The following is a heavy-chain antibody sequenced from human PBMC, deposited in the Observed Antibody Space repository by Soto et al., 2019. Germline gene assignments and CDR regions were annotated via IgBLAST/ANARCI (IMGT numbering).Heavy chain of an antibody. CDR2: LVLILGTA. CDR1: GGTFSSFA. V-gene: IGHV1-69*13. J-gene: IGHJ4*02. CDR3: ASGYYDSSGYSIDN. D-gene: IGHD3-22*01. Sequence: SVKVSCKVSGGTFSSFAISWVRQAPGQGLEWMGGLVLILGTANYAQKFQGRVTFSADDSTSTTHMEMSGLRSEDTAVYFCASGYYDSSGYSIDNWGQGTQVTVSS.